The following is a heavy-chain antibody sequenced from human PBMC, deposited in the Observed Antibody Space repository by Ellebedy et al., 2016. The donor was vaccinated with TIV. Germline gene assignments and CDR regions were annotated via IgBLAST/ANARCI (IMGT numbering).Heavy chain of an antibody. CDR1: GYTFTSYA. Sequence: ASVKVSCXASGYTFTSYAMHWVRQAPGQRLEWMGWINAGNGNTKYSQKLQGRVTITRDTSASTAYMELSSLRSEDTAVYYCAREFSSSWYTADDYWGQGTLVTVSS. D-gene: IGHD6-13*01. CDR3: AREFSSSWYTADDY. V-gene: IGHV1-3*01. CDR2: INAGNGNT. J-gene: IGHJ4*02.